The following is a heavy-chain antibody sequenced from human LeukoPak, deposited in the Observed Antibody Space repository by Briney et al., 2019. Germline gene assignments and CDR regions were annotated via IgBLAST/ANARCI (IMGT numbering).Heavy chain of an antibody. Sequence: SETLSLTCTDSDGSFNFYFWHWIRQPPGKGLDWIGEIDNRGSTQYNPSLRSRVTISVDTSRNQFSLELTSVTAADTAVYFCARDSHSGFQWGQGTLVTVSS. CDR1: DGSFNFYF. CDR3: ARDSHSGFQ. D-gene: IGHD3-10*01. J-gene: IGHJ4*02. CDR2: IDNRGST. V-gene: IGHV4-34*01.